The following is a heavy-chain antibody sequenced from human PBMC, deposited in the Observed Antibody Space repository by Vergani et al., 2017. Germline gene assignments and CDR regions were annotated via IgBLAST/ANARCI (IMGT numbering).Heavy chain of an antibody. CDR3: ARGGTTIFDGMDV. V-gene: IGHV3-48*01. D-gene: IGHD3-3*01. Sequence: EVQLVESGGGLVQPGGSLRLSCAASGFTFSSYSMNWVRQAPGKGLAWVSYISSSSSTIYYADSVKGRFTISRDNDKNSLYLQMNSLRAEDTAVYYCARGGTTIFDGMDVWGQGTTVTVSS. J-gene: IGHJ6*02. CDR2: ISSSSSTI. CDR1: GFTFSSYS.